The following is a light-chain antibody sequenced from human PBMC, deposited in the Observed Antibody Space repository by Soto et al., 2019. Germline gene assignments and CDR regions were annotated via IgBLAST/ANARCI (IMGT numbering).Light chain of an antibody. CDR1: QGISSY. Sequence: DIPLTQSPSFLSASVGDRVTITCRASQGISSYLAWYQQKPGKAPKLLIYAASTMQSAVPSRFSGSGSGTEFTLTISSLQPEDFAPNYCQQLNSYLSYTFGQGNKLAIK. CDR2: AAS. V-gene: IGKV1-9*01. CDR3: QQLNSYLSYT. J-gene: IGKJ2*01.